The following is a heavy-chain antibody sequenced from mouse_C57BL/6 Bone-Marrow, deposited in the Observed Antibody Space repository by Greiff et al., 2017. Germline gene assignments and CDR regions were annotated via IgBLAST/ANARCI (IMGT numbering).Heavy chain of an antibody. CDR3: SSFDGNYFDF. D-gene: IGHD2-3*01. V-gene: IGHV14-4*01. Sequence: VTLKESGAELVRPGASVKLSCTASGFNIKDDYIHWVKQRPEQGLEWIGWIDPEIGDTEYASKFQGKATIPSDTSSNTAYLQLSSLTSEDTAVYYCSSFDGNYFDFWGQGTPLTVAS. CDR2: IDPEIGDT. J-gene: IGHJ2*01. CDR1: GFNIKDDY.